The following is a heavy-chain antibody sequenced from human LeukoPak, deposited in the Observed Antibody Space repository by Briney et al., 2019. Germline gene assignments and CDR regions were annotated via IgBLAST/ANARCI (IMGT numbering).Heavy chain of an antibody. CDR2: ISSSSSTI. CDR1: GFTFSSYS. CDR3: ARDRAQVVPAAPFDY. D-gene: IGHD2-2*01. Sequence: GGSLRLSCAASGFTFSSYSMNWVRQAPGKGLEWVSYISSSSSTIYYADSVKSRFTISRDNAKNSLYLQMNSLRAEDTAVYYCARDRAQVVPAAPFDYWGQGTLVTVSS. V-gene: IGHV3-48*01. J-gene: IGHJ4*02.